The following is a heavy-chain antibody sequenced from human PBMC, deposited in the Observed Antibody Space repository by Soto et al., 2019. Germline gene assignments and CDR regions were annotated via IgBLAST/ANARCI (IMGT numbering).Heavy chain of an antibody. CDR3: ARNVDYSDP. D-gene: IGHD2-15*01. CDR1: GYTFTRYA. J-gene: IGHJ5*02. Sequence: SVKVSCKASGYTFTRYAMHRVRQAPGQGLEWMGWINTGNGNTHYSQKFQGRVTFTRDASATTAYMELSSLTSEDTAVYYCARNVDYSDPWGQGNLVTVSS. CDR2: INTGNGNT. V-gene: IGHV1-3*04.